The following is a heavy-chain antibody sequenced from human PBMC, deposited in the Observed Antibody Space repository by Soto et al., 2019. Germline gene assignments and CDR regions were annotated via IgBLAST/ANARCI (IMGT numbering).Heavy chain of an antibody. Sequence: GGSLRLSCAASGFTFSSYAMSWVRQAPGKGLEWVSAISGSGGSTYYADSVEGRFTISRDNSKNTLYLQMNSLRAEDTAVYYRANGGYSYGFHYYYGMDVWGQGTTVTVSS. CDR3: ANGGYSYGFHYYYGMDV. J-gene: IGHJ6*02. CDR1: GFTFSSYA. V-gene: IGHV3-23*01. CDR2: ISGSGGST. D-gene: IGHD5-18*01.